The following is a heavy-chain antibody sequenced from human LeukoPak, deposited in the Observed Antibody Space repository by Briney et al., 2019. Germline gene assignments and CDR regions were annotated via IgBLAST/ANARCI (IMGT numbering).Heavy chain of an antibody. D-gene: IGHD1-26*01. CDR2: IYYSGST. CDR3: ARTSGSYYEYAFDI. CDR1: GGSISSSSYY. V-gene: IGHV4-39*01. J-gene: IGHJ3*02. Sequence: PSETLSLTCTVSGGSISSSSYYWGWIRQPPGKGLEWIGSIYYSGSTYYNPSLKSRVTISVDTSKNQFSLKLSSVTAADTAVYYCARTSGSYYEYAFDIWGQGTMVTVSS.